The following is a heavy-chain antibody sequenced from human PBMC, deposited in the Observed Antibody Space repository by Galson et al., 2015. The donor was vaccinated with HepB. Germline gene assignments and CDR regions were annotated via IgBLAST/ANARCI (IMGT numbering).Heavy chain of an antibody. CDR1: GFTFSRHG. V-gene: IGHV3-33*07. CDR2: TWYDGSRK. D-gene: IGHD1-26*01. CDR3: AREALMGAAAAFDL. Sequence: SLRLSCAASGFTFSRHGMNWVRQSPGKGLEWVAGTWYDGSRKNYADSVKGRFTISRDNSKNTLYFQMDSMRDEDAAVYYCAREALMGAAAAFDLWGEGTLVTVSS. J-gene: IGHJ3*01.